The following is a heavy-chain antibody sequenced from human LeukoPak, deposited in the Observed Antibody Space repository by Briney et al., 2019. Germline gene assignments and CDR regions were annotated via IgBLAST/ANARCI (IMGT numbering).Heavy chain of an antibody. V-gene: IGHV1-46*01. CDR1: GYTFTKHY. Sequence: GASVKVSCKASGYTFTKHYIHWVRQAPGQGLEWMGIIRSSDGSTNYAQKFQGRITMTRDMSTSTAYMELSRVTSDDTAVYYCARGGALWFGELPPFDYWGQGTLVTVSS. J-gene: IGHJ4*02. D-gene: IGHD3-10*01. CDR2: IRSSDGST. CDR3: ARGGALWFGELPPFDY.